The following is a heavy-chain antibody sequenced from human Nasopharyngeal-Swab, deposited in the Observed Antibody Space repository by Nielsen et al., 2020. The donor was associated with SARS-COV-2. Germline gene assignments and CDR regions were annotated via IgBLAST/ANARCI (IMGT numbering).Heavy chain of an antibody. CDR3: ASGHTNGYPYHSYYYMDV. Sequence: WIRQPPGKGLEWIAFITYNGNTYYDPSLKSRVSLSLDTSGNQISLNLTAVTAADTAVYYCASGHTNGYPYHSYYYMDVWGKGTTVTSP. D-gene: IGHD2-8*01. V-gene: IGHV4-31*02. J-gene: IGHJ6*03. CDR2: ITYNGNT.